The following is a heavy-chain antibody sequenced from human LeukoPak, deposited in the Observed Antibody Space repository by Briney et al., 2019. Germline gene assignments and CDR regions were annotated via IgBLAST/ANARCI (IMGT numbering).Heavy chain of an antibody. Sequence: GGSLRLSCAASGLTFSSYGMHWVRQAPGKGLEWVAVISYDGSNKYYADSVKGRFTISRDNSKNTLYLQMNSLRAEDTAVYYCAKDELSGSYGEYYFDYWGQGTLVTVSS. CDR1: GLTFSSYG. J-gene: IGHJ4*02. D-gene: IGHD1-26*01. CDR2: ISYDGSNK. CDR3: AKDELSGSYGEYYFDY. V-gene: IGHV3-30*18.